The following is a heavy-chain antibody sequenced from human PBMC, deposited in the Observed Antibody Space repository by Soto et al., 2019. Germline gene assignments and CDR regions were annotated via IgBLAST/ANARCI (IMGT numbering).Heavy chain of an antibody. V-gene: IGHV1-69*01. D-gene: IGHD5-12*01. CDR1: GGTFSTQA. J-gene: IGHJ4*02. CDR3: ARDRVDMVATTPD. Sequence: QVQLVQSGAEVKKPGSSVKVSCKASGGTFSTQAINWVRQAAGQGLEWMGGIIPIYGAANYAQKFQGRVSITADESTTTAYMGLRRLRLEDTAVYFCARDRVDMVATTPDWGQGTLVTVSS. CDR2: IIPIYGAA.